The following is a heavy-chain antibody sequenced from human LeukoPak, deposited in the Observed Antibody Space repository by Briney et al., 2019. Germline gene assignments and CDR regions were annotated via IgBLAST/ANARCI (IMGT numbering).Heavy chain of an antibody. CDR3: ARGPEGDNWNYYYYYGMDV. CDR1: GGSISSYY. V-gene: IGHV4-59*01. D-gene: IGHD1-20*01. CDR2: IYYSGST. J-gene: IGHJ6*02. Sequence: SETLSLTCTVSGGSISSYYWSWIRQPPGKGLEWIGYIYYSGSTNYNPSLKSRVTISVDTSKNQFSLKLSSVTAADTAVYYCARGPEGDNWNYYYYYGMDVWGQGTTVTVSS.